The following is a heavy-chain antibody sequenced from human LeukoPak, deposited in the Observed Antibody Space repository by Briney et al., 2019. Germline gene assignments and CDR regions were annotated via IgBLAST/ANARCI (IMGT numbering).Heavy chain of an antibody. CDR1: GGSFSAYY. V-gene: IGHV4-34*01. CDR3: ARVGPSAFDI. Sequence: SDTLSQTCAVYGGSFSAYYWSWIRQPPGKRLQWIGEINHSGSTNYNPSLKSRVTTSVDTSKNQYSLKLSSVTAADTAVYYCARVGPSAFDIWGQGTMVTVYS. J-gene: IGHJ3*02. CDR2: INHSGST.